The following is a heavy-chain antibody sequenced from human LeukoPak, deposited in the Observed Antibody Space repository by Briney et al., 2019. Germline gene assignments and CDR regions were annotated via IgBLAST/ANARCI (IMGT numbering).Heavy chain of an antibody. V-gene: IGHV3-30*04. D-gene: IGHD3-16*01. J-gene: IGHJ6*04. Sequence: GGSLRLSCAASGFTFSSYAMSWVRQAPGKGLEWVAVISYDGSNKYYADSVKGRFTISRDNSKNTLYLQMNSLRAEDTAVYYCAREPFGGYQYYYYYYGMDVWGKGTTVTVSS. CDR2: ISYDGSNK. CDR3: AREPFGGYQYYYYYYGMDV. CDR1: GFTFSSYA.